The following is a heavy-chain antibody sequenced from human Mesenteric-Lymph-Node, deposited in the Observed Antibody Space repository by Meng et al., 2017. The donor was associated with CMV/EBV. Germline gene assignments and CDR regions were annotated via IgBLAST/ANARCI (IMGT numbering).Heavy chain of an antibody. D-gene: IGHD4-23*01. CDR2: INHSGST. Sequence: VHVLTGGAERLKPSWPLSLACAVLGGSFSGYYGSRLRQPPGKGLEWIGEINHSGSTNYNPSLKSRVTISVDTSKNQFSLKLSSVTAADTAVYYCARHQRWLKSEGGFNYWGQGTLVTVSS. CDR1: GGSFSGYY. J-gene: IGHJ4*02. CDR3: ARHQRWLKSEGGFNY. V-gene: IGHV4-34*01.